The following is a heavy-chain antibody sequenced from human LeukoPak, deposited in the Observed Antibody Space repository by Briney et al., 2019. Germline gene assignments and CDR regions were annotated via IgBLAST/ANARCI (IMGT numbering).Heavy chain of an antibody. V-gene: IGHV4-38-2*02. Sequence: PSETLSLTCTVSDYSISSGYYWGWIRQPPGKGLEWIGSIYHSGNSYYNPSLKSRATISVDTSKNRFSLKLRSVTAADTAVYYCARVETYSSGWYDAFFDYWGQGTLVTVSS. CDR2: IYHSGNS. CDR3: ARVETYSSGWYDAFFDY. D-gene: IGHD6-19*01. J-gene: IGHJ4*02. CDR1: DYSISSGYY.